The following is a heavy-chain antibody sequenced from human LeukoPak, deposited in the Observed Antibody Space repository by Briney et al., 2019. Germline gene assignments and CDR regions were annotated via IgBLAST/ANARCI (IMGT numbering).Heavy chain of an antibody. CDR2: IYSTGGT. CDR3: ARQIASAGTAGFDF. V-gene: IGHV4-4*07. J-gene: IGHJ4*02. CDR1: GGTISSYY. D-gene: IGHD6-13*01. Sequence: SETLSLTCTVSGGTISSYYWSWIRQPAGKGLEWIGRIYSTGGTNYNPSLKSRVTMSVDTSKNQFSLRLRSVTAADTAVYYCARQIASAGTAGFDFWGQGALVTVSS.